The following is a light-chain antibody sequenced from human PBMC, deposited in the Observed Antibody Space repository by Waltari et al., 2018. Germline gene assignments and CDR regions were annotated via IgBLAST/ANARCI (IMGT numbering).Light chain of an antibody. J-gene: IGLJ2*01. CDR2: DVS. V-gene: IGLV2-14*03. CDR3: ASYTSSNTVI. Sequence: QSALTPPAPVSGSAGQSLAISCSRPTSDIGRCNSLSWYHHRPGNAPRLIIYDVSRWPSGVSNRFIGSKSGITASLAISGLQAEDEGDYFCASYTSSNTVIFGGGTRVTVL. CDR1: TSDIGRCNS.